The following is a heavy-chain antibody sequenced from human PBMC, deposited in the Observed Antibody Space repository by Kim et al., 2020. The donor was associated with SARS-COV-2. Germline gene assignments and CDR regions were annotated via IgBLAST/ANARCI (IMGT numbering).Heavy chain of an antibody. D-gene: IGHD5-12*01. V-gene: IGHV4-34*01. CDR3: ARGPVSTRSSLDY. CDR1: GGSFSGYY. Sequence: SETLSLTCAVYGGSFSGYYWSWIRQPPGKGLEWIGEINHSGSTNYNPSLKSRVTISVDTSKNQFSLKLSSVTAADTAVYYCARGPVSTRSSLDYWGQGTLVTVSS. J-gene: IGHJ4*02. CDR2: INHSGST.